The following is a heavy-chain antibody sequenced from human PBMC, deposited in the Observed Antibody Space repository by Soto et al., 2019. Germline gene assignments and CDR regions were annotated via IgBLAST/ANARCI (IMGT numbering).Heavy chain of an antibody. V-gene: IGHV4-30-4*01. CDR2: IYYSGSS. Sequence: QVQLQESGPGLVKPSQTLSLTCTVSGGSISNAAYYWSWVRQPPGKGLAWIGYIYYSGSSFFNPSLKSRVTMSKDTSNNQFSLRLTSVTAADTAVYYCARAIVVTVGGMDVWGRGTTVTVSS. CDR3: ARAIVVTVGGMDV. D-gene: IGHD5-12*01. J-gene: IGHJ6*02. CDR1: GGSISNAAYY.